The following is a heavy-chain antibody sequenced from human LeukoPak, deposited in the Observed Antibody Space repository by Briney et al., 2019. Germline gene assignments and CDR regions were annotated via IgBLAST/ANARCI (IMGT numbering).Heavy chain of an antibody. CDR3: AKTRGWSYYYDSSGYQNPAQFDY. Sequence: GGSLRLSCAASEFTFSSYAMSWVRQAPGKGLGWVSGISGSGDTTYYADSVKGRFTISRVNSKNTLFLQMNSLRAEDTAVYYCAKTRGWSYYYDSSGYQNPAQFDYWGQGVLVTVSS. V-gene: IGHV3-23*01. CDR2: ISGSGDTT. D-gene: IGHD3-22*01. CDR1: EFTFSSYA. J-gene: IGHJ4*02.